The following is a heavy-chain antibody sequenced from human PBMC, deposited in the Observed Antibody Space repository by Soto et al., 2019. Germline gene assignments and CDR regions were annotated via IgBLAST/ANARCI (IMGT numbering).Heavy chain of an antibody. J-gene: IGHJ3*02. D-gene: IGHD4-17*01. CDR2: IYPGDSDT. V-gene: IGHV5-51*01. CDR1: GYSFTSYW. CDR3: ARPQDYGDYGTPFAFDI. Sequence: GESLKISCKGSGYSFTSYWIGWVRQMPGKGLEWMGIIYPGDSDTRYGPSFQGQVTISADKSISTAYLQWSSLKASDTAMYYCARPQDYGDYGTPFAFDIWGQGTMVTVSS.